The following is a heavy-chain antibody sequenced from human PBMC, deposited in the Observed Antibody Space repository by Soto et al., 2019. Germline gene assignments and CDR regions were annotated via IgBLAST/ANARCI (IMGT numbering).Heavy chain of an antibody. Sequence: LETLSLTCSVSGGTISGYYWTWIRQPAGKGLEWIGRIYSSGNTKYNPSLQSRVTMSLDTSNNQFSLRLTSVTAADTAVYYCARGQRFSDWFDPWGQGTLVTVSS. CDR2: IYSSGNT. D-gene: IGHD3-3*01. J-gene: IGHJ5*02. CDR1: GGTISGYY. CDR3: ARGQRFSDWFDP. V-gene: IGHV4-4*07.